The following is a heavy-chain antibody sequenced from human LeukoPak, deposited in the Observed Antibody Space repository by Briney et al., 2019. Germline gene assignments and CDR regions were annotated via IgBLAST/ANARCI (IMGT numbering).Heavy chain of an antibody. V-gene: IGHV3-74*01. CDR3: ARDFLGMDV. CDR2: INSDGRAT. Sequence: GGALRLSCAASGFTISNYWILWVRQAPGKGLVWVSRINSDGRATNYADSVKGRFTISRDNAKNTLYLQMNSLRVEDTAVYYCARDFLGMDVWGQGTTVTVSS. J-gene: IGHJ6*02. CDR1: GFTISNYW.